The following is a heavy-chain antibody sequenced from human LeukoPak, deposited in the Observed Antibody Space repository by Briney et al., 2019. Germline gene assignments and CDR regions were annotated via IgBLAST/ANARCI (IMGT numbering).Heavy chain of an antibody. CDR1: GRSISSYY. CDR2: IYYSEST. CDR3: ARLRVDSRFQAFDV. Sequence: SQTLSLTCPVSGRSISSYYWSWIRQPPGKGLEWIGYIYYSESTNYNPSLKSRVTISVDTSKNQFSLKLKSVTAADTAVYYCARLRVDSRFQAFDVWGQGTTVNVSS. V-gene: IGHV4-59*08. D-gene: IGHD3-22*01. J-gene: IGHJ3*01.